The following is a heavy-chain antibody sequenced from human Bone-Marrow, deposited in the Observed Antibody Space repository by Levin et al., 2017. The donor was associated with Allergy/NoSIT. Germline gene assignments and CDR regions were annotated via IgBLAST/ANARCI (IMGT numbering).Heavy chain of an antibody. CDR3: AKDRDYGDYPNAFDI. J-gene: IGHJ3*02. Sequence: SCEASGFTFSSYAMTWVRQAPGKGLEWVSTISGRGGRTFYTDSVKGRFTISRDNSKNTLYLQMNSLRAEDTAIYSCAKDRDYGDYPNAFDIWGQGTMVTVSS. D-gene: IGHD4-17*01. CDR2: ISGRGGRT. CDR1: GFTFSSYA. V-gene: IGHV3-23*01.